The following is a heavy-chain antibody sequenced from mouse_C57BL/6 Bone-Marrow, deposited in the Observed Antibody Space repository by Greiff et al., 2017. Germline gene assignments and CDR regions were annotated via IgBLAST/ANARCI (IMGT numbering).Heavy chain of an antibody. Sequence: EVQRVESGGGLVQPGGSLKLSCAASGFTFSDYYMYWVRQTPEKRLEWVAYISNGGGSTYYPDTVKGRFTISRDNAKNTLYLQMSRLKSEDTAMYYCARHGRSSFDYWGQGTTLTVSS. D-gene: IGHD6-1*01. CDR3: ARHGRSSFDY. CDR2: ISNGGGST. V-gene: IGHV5-12*01. J-gene: IGHJ2*01. CDR1: GFTFSDYY.